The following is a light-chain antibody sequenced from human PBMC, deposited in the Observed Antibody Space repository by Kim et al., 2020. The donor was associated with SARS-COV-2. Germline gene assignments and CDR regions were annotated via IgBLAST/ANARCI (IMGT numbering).Light chain of an antibody. V-gene: IGKV3-20*01. CDR3: QQYGNSPHT. Sequence: PGERATLSCRASQSVSSSYLAWYQQKPGQDPRLLIYGASSRATGVPDRFSGSGSGTDFTLTITRLEPEDFAVYYCQQYGNSPHTFGQGTKVEIK. CDR1: QSVSSSY. J-gene: IGKJ1*01. CDR2: GAS.